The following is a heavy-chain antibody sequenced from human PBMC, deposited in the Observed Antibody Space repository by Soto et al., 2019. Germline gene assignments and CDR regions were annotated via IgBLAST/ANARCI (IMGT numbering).Heavy chain of an antibody. CDR3: ARRRSHLKELLWFGELSTHGMDV. CDR2: IYYSGNT. V-gene: IGHV4-30-4*01. CDR1: GGSISSGYYY. D-gene: IGHD3-10*01. J-gene: IGHJ6*02. Sequence: SETLSLTCSVSGGSISSGYYYWSWIRQPPGKGLEWIGNIYYSGNTYYNPSLKSRVTISVDTSKNQFSLKLSSVTAADTAVYYCARRRSHLKELLWFGELSTHGMDVWGQGTTVTVSS.